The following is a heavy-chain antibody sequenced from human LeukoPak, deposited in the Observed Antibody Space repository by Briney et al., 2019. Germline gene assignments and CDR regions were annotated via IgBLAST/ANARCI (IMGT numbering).Heavy chain of an antibody. D-gene: IGHD6-13*01. CDR1: GGSFSGYY. Sequence: SETLSLTCAVYGGSFSGYYWSWIRQPPGKGLEWIGEINHSRSTNYNPSLKSRVTISVDTSKNQFSLKLSSVTAADTAVYYCASLGSSWCFDYWGQGTLVTVSS. J-gene: IGHJ4*02. CDR3: ASLGSSWCFDY. CDR2: INHSRST. V-gene: IGHV4-34*01.